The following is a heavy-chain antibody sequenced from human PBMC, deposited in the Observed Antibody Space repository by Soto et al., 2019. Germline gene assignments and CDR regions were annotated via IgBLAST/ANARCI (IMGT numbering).Heavy chain of an antibody. D-gene: IGHD6-6*01. CDR2: IYPDDSDT. CDR1: GYSFTSYW. Sequence: GESLKISCKGSGYSFTSYWIGWVRQMPGKGLEWMGIIYPDDSDTTYSPSFQGQVTISADKSISSAYLQWSSLKASDTAMYYCARRRGYSSSPLDAFDIWGKGTMVTVSS. CDR3: ARRRGYSSSPLDAFDI. V-gene: IGHV5-51*01. J-gene: IGHJ3*02.